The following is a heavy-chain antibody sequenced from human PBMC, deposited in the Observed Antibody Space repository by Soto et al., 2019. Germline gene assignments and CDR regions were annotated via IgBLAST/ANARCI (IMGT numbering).Heavy chain of an antibody. D-gene: IGHD3-16*01. Sequence: VQLVESGGGVVQPGRSLRLSCAASGSTFSNYGMHWVRQAPGKGPEWVAVIRYDGSNKYYGESVKGRFSISRDNSKNTRYLDINSLRTEDTAVYYCARDGGSHGPSYFDSWGQGSLVIVSS. CDR3: ARDGGSHGPSYFDS. CDR1: GSTFSNYG. V-gene: IGHV3-33*01. J-gene: IGHJ4*02. CDR2: IRYDGSNK.